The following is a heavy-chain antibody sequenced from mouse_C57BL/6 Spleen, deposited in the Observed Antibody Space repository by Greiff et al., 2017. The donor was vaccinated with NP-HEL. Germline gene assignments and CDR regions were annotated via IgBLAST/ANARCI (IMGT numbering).Heavy chain of an antibody. Sequence: QVQLQQPGAELVKPGASVKLSCKASGYTFTSYWMQWVKQRPGQGLEWIGEIDPSDSYTNYNQKFKGKATLTVDTYSSTAYMQLSSLTSEDSAVYYCARSGTTVDYWGQGTTLTVSS. J-gene: IGHJ2*01. CDR3: ARSGTTVDY. CDR2: IDPSDSYT. V-gene: IGHV1-50*01. D-gene: IGHD1-1*01. CDR1: GYTFTSYW.